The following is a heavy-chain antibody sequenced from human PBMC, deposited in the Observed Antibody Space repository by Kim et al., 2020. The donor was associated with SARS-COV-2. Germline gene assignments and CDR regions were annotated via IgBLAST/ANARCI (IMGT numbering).Heavy chain of an antibody. D-gene: IGHD4-17*01. CDR2: IYHSGST. CDR3: ARLHGDYLTYYFDY. J-gene: IGHJ4*02. CDR1: GGSISSGGYS. Sequence: SETLSLTCAVSGGSISSGGYSWSWIRQPPGKGLEWIGYIYHSGSTYYNPSLKSRVTISVDRSKNQFSLKLSSVTAADTAVYYCARLHGDYLTYYFDYWGQGTLVTVSS. V-gene: IGHV4-30-2*01.